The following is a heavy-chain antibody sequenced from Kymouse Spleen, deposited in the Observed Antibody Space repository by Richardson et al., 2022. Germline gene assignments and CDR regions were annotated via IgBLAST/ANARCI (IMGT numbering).Heavy chain of an antibody. Sequence: QVQLVESGGGVVQPGRSLRLSCAASGFTFSSYGMHWVRQAPGKGLEWVAVISYDGSNKYYADSVKGRFTISRDNSKNTLYLQMNSLRAEDTAVYYCAKDTVRGSHCAVYYYYYGMDVWGQGTTVTVSS. CDR3: AKDTVRGSHCAVYYYYYGMDV. D-gene: IGHD2-21*02. CDR2: ISYDGSNK. J-gene: IGHJ6*02. V-gene: IGHV3-30*18. CDR1: GFTFSSYG.